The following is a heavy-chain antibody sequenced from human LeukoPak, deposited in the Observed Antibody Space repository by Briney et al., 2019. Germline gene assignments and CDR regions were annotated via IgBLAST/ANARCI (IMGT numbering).Heavy chain of an antibody. CDR3: AREYSSGWYVNY. CDR2: IIPILGIA. CDR1: GGTFSSYA. Sequence: GSSVKVSCTASGGTFSSYAISWVRQAPGQGLEWMGRIIPILGIANYAQKFQGRVTITADKSTSTAYMELSSLRSEDTAVYYCAREYSSGWYVNYWGQGTLVTVSS. J-gene: IGHJ4*02. V-gene: IGHV1-69*04. D-gene: IGHD6-19*01.